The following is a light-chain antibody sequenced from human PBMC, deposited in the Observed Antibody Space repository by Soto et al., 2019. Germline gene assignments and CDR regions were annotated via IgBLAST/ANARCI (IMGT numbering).Light chain of an antibody. J-gene: IGKJ2*02. CDR2: GAS. CDR3: HHYNNWPPGT. V-gene: IGKV3-15*01. Sequence: EIVMTQSPATLSVSPGERATLSCRASQSISSNLAWYQQKPGQAPNLLLYGASTRATGIPARFSGSGSGTDFTLTISSLQSEDFAVYYCHHYNNWPPGTFGQGTKLEIK. CDR1: QSISSN.